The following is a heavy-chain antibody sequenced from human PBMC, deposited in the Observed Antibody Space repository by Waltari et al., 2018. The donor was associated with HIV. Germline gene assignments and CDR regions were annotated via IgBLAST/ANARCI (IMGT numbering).Heavy chain of an antibody. CDR3: AKGGSHLTIFEAWFDS. CDR1: GFTFVDYP. Sequence: EVQLVESGGGLVQPGRSLRLSCAASGFTFVDYPMYWVRQSPGKGLEWVSGISWNSGITDYGDSVKGRFTISRDNAKNSLYLQMNSLTVEDTAFYYCAKGGSHLTIFEAWFDSWGQGTLVTVSS. CDR2: ISWNSGIT. V-gene: IGHV3-9*01. J-gene: IGHJ5*01. D-gene: IGHD3-3*01.